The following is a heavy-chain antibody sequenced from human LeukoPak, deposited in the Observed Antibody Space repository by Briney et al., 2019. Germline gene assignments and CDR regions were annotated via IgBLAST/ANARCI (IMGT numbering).Heavy chain of an antibody. J-gene: IGHJ3*01. CDR3: AREVQYQYCSGGSCYDDAFDF. D-gene: IGHD2-15*01. CDR1: GGSISSYY. CDR2: IYYSGST. Sequence: PSETLSLTCTVSGGSISSYYWSWIRQPPGKGLEWIGYIYYSGSTNYNPSLKSRVTISVDTSKNQFSLKLSSVTAADTAVYYCAREVQYQYCSGGSCYDDAFDFWGQGTMVTVSS. V-gene: IGHV4-59*01.